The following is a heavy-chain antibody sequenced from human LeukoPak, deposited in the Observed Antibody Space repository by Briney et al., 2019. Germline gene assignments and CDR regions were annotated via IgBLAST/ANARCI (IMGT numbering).Heavy chain of an antibody. Sequence: GGSLRLSCAASGFTFSSYSMNWVRQAPGKGLEWVSYISSSSSTIYYADSVKGRFTISRDNAKNSLYLQMNSLRAEDTAVYYCARENIAVAGTRFDYWGQGTLVTVSS. V-gene: IGHV3-48*01. CDR1: GFTFSSYS. J-gene: IGHJ4*02. CDR2: ISSSSSTI. D-gene: IGHD6-19*01. CDR3: ARENIAVAGTRFDY.